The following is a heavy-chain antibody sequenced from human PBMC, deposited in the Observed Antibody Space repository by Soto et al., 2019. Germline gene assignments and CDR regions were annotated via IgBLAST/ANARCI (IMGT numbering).Heavy chain of an antibody. D-gene: IGHD3-3*01. V-gene: IGHV1-69*08. CDR1: GGTFSSYT. CDR2: IIPILGIA. J-gene: IGHJ4*01. CDR3: ARDTLPYRLEW. Sequence: VQLVQSGAEVKKPGSSVKVSCKASGGTFSSYTISWVRQAPGQGLEWMGRIIPILGIANYAQKFQGRVTVTADKSTGTAYMELSSLRSEDTAVDYCARDTLPYRLEWWGQGTLVTVPS.